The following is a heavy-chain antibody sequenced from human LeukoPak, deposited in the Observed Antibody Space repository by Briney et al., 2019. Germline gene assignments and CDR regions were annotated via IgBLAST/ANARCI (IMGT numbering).Heavy chain of an antibody. V-gene: IGHV1-2*02. D-gene: IGHD1-26*01. Sequence: ASVKVSCKTSGYTFIDYYIHWVRQTPGQGVEWLGSINTYTGGANYAQEFRDRVPMTRDTSISTVYVEVTGLTSDDTAIYYCARGLGSGSYHFDYWGQGALVTVSS. J-gene: IGHJ4*02. CDR1: GYTFIDYY. CDR3: ARGLGSGSYHFDY. CDR2: INTYTGGA.